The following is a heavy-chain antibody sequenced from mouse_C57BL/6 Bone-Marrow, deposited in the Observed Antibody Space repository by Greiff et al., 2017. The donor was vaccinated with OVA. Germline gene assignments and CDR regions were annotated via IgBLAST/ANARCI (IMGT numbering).Heavy chain of an antibody. CDR3: ARVKTYYYGSSCFDY. J-gene: IGHJ2*01. CDR1: GYSFTDYC. D-gene: IGHD1-1*01. V-gene: IGHV1-39*01. Sequence: EVQLQQSGPELVKPGASVKISCKASGYSFTDYCMNWVKQSPGQSLEWIGVINPTYGPTSYNQKFKGKATVTVDQSSSTAYMQLNSLTSEDAEVDYGARVKTYYYGSSCFDYWGQGTTLTVSS. CDR2: INPTYGPT.